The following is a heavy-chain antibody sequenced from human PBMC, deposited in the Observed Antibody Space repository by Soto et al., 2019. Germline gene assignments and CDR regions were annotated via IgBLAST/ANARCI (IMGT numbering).Heavy chain of an antibody. CDR2: VTANGGST. CDR1: GFTFSVYA. V-gene: IGHV3-23*01. J-gene: IGHJ6*02. D-gene: IGHD2-21*02. Sequence: PGGSLRLSCAATGFTFSVYAMTWVRQAPGKGLEWVSAVTANGGSTYSADSVKGRFTISRDNSKNTLFLQTNSLRAEDTAVYYCASLGVGDWANYYYYYGMDVWGQGTTVTVSS. CDR3: ASLGVGDWANYYYYYGMDV.